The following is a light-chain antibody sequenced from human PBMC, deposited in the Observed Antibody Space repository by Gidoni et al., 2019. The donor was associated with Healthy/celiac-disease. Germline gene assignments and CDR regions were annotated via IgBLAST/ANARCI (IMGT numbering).Light chain of an antibody. CDR2: GAS. J-gene: IGKJ2*01. Sequence: IVMTQSPDFLAVSLGERATINCKSSQSVLYNSNNKNYLALYQQKPGPPPKLLIYGASTRESGVPDRFSGSGSGTDFTHTISSLQAEYVAVYYCQQYYSTPVTVGQGTKRVIK. CDR1: QSVLYNSNNKNY. CDR3: QQYYSTPVT. V-gene: IGKV4-1*01.